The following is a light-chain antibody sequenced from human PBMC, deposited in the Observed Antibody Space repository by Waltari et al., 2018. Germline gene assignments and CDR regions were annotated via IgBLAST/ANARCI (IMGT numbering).Light chain of an antibody. CDR3: QRRNT. CDR1: QSISSY. V-gene: IGKV1-39*01. Sequence: DIQMTQSPSSLSASVGDRVTITCRASQSISSYLNWYQQKTGKAPKLLIYAASSLQSGVPSRFSGSGSGTDFTLTISSLQPEDFATYYCQRRNTFGQGTKLEIK. J-gene: IGKJ2*01. CDR2: AAS.